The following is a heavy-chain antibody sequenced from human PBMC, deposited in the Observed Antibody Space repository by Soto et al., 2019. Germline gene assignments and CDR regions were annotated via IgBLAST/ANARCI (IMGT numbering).Heavy chain of an antibody. D-gene: IGHD3-10*01. V-gene: IGHV1-24*01. CDR2: FDPEDGET. Sequence: GASVKVSCKVSGYTLTELSMHWVRQAPGKGLEWMGGFDPEDGETIYAQKFQGRVTMTEDTSTDTAYMELSSLRSEDTAVYYCATRWDMVRGVIITPSYYYGMDVWGQGTTVTV. CDR3: ATRWDMVRGVIITPSYYYGMDV. CDR1: GYTLTELS. J-gene: IGHJ6*02.